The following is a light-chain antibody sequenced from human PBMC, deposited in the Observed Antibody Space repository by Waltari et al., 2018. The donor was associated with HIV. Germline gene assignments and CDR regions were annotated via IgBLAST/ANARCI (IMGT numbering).Light chain of an antibody. CDR2: GNS. CDR1: SSNIGAGYD. J-gene: IGLJ2*01. V-gene: IGLV1-40*01. CDR3: QSYDSSLSGSDVV. Sequence: QSVVTQPPSVSGAPGQRVTISCTGSSSNIGAGYDVHWYQQLPGTAPKLLIYGNSNRPSGVPDRCSGYKSGTSASLAITGLQAEDEADYYCQSYDSSLSGSDVVFGGGTELTVL.